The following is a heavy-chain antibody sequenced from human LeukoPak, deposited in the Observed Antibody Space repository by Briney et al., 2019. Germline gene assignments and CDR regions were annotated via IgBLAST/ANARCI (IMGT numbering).Heavy chain of an antibody. V-gene: IGHV4-34*01. D-gene: IGHD1-26*01. Sequence: PSETLSLTCAVYGGSFSGYYWSWIRQPPGKRLEWIGEISHTESTTYNPSLKSRVTISVDKSKNQFSLKLKSLTAADTAIYYCARGVSSGSYYNPFDSWGQGTLATVSS. J-gene: IGHJ4*02. CDR2: ISHTEST. CDR3: ARGVSSGSYYNPFDS. CDR1: GGSFSGYY.